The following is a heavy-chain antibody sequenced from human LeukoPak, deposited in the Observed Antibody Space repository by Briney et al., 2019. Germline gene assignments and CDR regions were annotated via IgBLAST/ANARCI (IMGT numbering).Heavy chain of an antibody. CDR3: VRGIVFLCSRGWYVVD. CDR1: GLTFSDYE. CDR2: ISSSGSTT. J-gene: IGHJ4*02. V-gene: IGHV3-48*03. D-gene: IGHD6-19*01. Sequence: AGGSLRLSCSASGLTFSDYEMNWVRQAPGKGLDWVSFISSSGSTTDYADSVKGRFTISRDNGKNSLYLQMNSLRAEDTAVYLCVRGIVFLCSRGWYVVDCGQGTLVTVSS.